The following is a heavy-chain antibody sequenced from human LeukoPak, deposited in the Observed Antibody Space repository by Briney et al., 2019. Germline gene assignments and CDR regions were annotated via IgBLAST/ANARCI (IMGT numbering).Heavy chain of an antibody. J-gene: IGHJ6*02. CDR1: GGTFSSYA. V-gene: IGHV1-69*13. D-gene: IGHD2-2*01. Sequence: SVKVSCKASGGTFSSYAISWVRQAPGQGLEWMGGIIPIFGTANYAQKFQGRVTITADESTSTAYMELSSLRSEDTAVYYCASPTSSYYGTDVWGQGTTVTVSS. CDR2: IIPIFGTA. CDR3: ASPTSSYYGTDV.